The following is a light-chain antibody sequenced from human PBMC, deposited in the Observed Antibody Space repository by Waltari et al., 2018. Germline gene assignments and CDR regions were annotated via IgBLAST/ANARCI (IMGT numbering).Light chain of an antibody. J-gene: IGLJ3*02. Sequence: QSALTQPPSASGSPGQSVTISCTGTSSDVGGFNYVSWYQHHPGQAPKVRIYEVNRRPSGGPDRFPGSKSGNPASLTVSGVQAEDEADYYCSSYGGSNNLVFGGGTKLTVL. CDR1: SSDVGGFNY. CDR2: EVN. CDR3: SSYGGSNNLV. V-gene: IGLV2-8*01.